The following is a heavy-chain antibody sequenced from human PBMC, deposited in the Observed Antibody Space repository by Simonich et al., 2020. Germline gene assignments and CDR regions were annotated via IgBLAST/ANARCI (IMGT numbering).Heavy chain of an antibody. CDR1: GFTFISYA. V-gene: IGHV3-30*07. D-gene: IGHD1-26*01. J-gene: IGHJ3*02. Sequence: QVQLVESGGGVVQPGRSLRLSCAASGFTFISYAMHWVRQAPGKGVEWVAVISYDGSNKYYADSVKGRFTISRDNSKNTLYLQMNSLRAEDTAVYYCAREGAGNDAFDIWGQGTMVTVSS. CDR2: ISYDGSNK. CDR3: AREGAGNDAFDI.